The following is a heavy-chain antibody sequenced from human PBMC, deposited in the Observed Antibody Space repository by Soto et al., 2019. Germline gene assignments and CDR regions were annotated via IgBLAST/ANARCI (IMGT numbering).Heavy chain of an antibody. CDR1: GFTFSSYG. Sequence: QVQLVESGGGVVQPGRSLRLSCAASGFTFSSYGMHWVRQAPGKGLEWVTVISYDGKVAYYADSVKGRFTISRDNSKNTLYLQMNSLRTADTAMYYCAKEGPITNWYFDYWGQGTLVTVSS. V-gene: IGHV3-30*18. CDR3: AKEGPITNWYFDY. D-gene: IGHD1-1*01. CDR2: ISYDGKVA. J-gene: IGHJ4*02.